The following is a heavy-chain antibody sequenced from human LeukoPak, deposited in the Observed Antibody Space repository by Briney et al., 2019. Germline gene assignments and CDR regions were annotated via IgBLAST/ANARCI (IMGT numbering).Heavy chain of an antibody. V-gene: IGHV3-48*01. D-gene: IGHD5-24*01. CDR3: ARDYKYAFDN. Sequence: PGGSLRLSCAAPGFTFSDYSTNWVRQAPGKGLEWISYIGIDSGNTNYAGSVKGRFTISGDKAKNSLYLQMNSLRVEDTAVYYCARDYKYAFDNWGQGTLVTVSS. CDR1: GFTFSDYS. J-gene: IGHJ4*02. CDR2: IGIDSGNT.